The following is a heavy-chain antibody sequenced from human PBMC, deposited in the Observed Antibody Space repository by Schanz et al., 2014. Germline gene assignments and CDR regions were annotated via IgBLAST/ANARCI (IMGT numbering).Heavy chain of an antibody. Sequence: EADLVESGGGLVQPGGSLRLSCAASGFTFNSYAMTWVRQAPGKGLEWVSSISHSGGSKYYADSVKGRFTISRDNSENTLYLQMNSLSADDTAVFYCARDSRPNYDFLTAYYSIDYWGQGTLVTVSS. CDR2: ISHSGGSK. CDR3: ARDSRPNYDFLTAYYSIDY. J-gene: IGHJ4*02. V-gene: IGHV3-23*04. D-gene: IGHD3-9*01. CDR1: GFTFNSYA.